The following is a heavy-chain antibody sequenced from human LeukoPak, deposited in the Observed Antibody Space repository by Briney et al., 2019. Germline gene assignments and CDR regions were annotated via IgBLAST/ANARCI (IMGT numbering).Heavy chain of an antibody. CDR1: GFTFSSYE. V-gene: IGHV3-48*03. D-gene: IGHD3-22*01. CDR2: ISNSASIT. J-gene: IGHJ4*02. Sequence: GGSLRLSCAASGFTFSSYEMNWVRQAPGKGLEWVSYISNSASITQYAESVRGRFTVSRDNAKNSVFLQMNSLRAEDTAVYYCARDRVFYDSSGYYPDYWGQGTLVTVSS. CDR3: ARDRVFYDSSGYYPDY.